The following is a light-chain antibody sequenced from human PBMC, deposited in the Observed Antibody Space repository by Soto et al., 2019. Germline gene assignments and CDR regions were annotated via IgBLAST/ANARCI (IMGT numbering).Light chain of an antibody. CDR2: GAS. V-gene: IGKV3-15*01. Sequence: EIVMTQSPATLSVSPGERATLSCRASQSVCSTLAWYQQKPGQAPRLLIYGASTRATGIPARFSGSGSGTEFTLTISSLQSEDFAVYYCQQYNNWPHTFGQGTKLEIK. CDR3: QQYNNWPHT. CDR1: QSVCST. J-gene: IGKJ2*01.